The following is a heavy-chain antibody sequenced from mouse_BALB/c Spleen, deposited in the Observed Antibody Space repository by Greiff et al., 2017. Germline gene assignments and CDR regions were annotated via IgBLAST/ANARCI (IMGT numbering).Heavy chain of an antibody. Sequence: QVQLKQSGPSLVQPSQSLSITCTVSGFSLTSYGVHWVRQSPGKGLEWLGVIWRGGSTDYNAAFMSRLSTTKDNSKSQVFFKMNSLQANDTAIYYCAKTGFYAMDYWGQGTSVTVSS. CDR2: IWRGGST. CDR3: AKTGFYAMDY. D-gene: IGHD4-1*01. CDR1: GFSLTSYG. V-gene: IGHV2-5-1*01. J-gene: IGHJ4*01.